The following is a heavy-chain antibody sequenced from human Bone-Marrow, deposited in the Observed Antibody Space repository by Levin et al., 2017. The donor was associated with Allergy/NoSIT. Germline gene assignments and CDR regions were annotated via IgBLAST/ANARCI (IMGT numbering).Heavy chain of an antibody. J-gene: IGHJ3*02. D-gene: IGHD4-23*01. CDR3: ARHAGLRWGFRAFDI. Sequence: GSLRLSCTVSGGSIVSSNYYWGWIRQSPGKGLEWIGTIYYRGTTYYNPSLKSRVTMSVDTSKNQFSLKLSSVTAADTAVYSCARHAGLRWGFRAFDIWGQGTMVSVSS. CDR2: IYYRGTT. V-gene: IGHV4-39*01. CDR1: GGSIVSSNYY.